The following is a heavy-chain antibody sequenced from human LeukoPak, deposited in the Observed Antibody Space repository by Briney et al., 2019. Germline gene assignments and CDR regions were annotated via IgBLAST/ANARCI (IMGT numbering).Heavy chain of an antibody. CDR1: GGSISSSTHS. J-gene: IGHJ6*02. CDR3: ARQFRYYYDSSGYPTNRYYYYGMDV. D-gene: IGHD3-22*01. CDR2: TYYSGST. Sequence: SETLSLTCSVSGGSISSSTHSWGWVRRPPGKGLEWIGSTYYSGSTYYNPSLKSRVTISVDTSKDQFSLILSSVTAADTAVYYCARQFRYYYDSSGYPTNRYYYYGMDVWGQGTTVTVSS. V-gene: IGHV4-39*01.